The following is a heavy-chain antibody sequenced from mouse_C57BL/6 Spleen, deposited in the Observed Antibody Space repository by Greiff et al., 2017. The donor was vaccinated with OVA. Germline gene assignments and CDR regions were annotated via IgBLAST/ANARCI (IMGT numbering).Heavy chain of an antibody. V-gene: IGHV1-50*01. CDR2: IDPSDSNT. J-gene: IGHJ3*01. Sequence: VQLQQPGAELVKPGASVKLSCKASGYTFTSYWMQWVKQRPGKGLEWIGEIDPSDSNTNYNQKFKGKATLTVDTSSSTAYMQLSSLTSEDSAVYYGARRDGYSFAYWGQGTLVTVSA. CDR3: ARRDGYSFAY. CDR1: GYTFTSYW. D-gene: IGHD2-3*01.